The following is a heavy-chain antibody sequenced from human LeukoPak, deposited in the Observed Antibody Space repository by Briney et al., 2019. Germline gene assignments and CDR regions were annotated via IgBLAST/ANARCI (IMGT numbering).Heavy chain of an antibody. CDR2: IKPGGNEK. D-gene: IGHD3-3*01. J-gene: IGHJ3*01. CDR3: ATFRFLGT. Sequence: PGGSLRLSCAASGFTFSTYLMHWVRQAPGKGLEWVANIKPGGNEKYYVDSVKGRFTISRDNVKNSLYLQMNSLRAEDTAIYYCATFRFLGTWGQGTMATVSP. V-gene: IGHV3-7*03. CDR1: GFTFSTYL.